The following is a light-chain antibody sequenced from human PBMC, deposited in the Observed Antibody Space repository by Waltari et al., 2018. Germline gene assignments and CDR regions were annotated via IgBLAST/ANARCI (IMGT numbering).Light chain of an antibody. CDR1: QGISNF. J-gene: IGKJ2*01. V-gene: IGKV1-27*01. CDR3: QKYNSAPYT. CDR2: AAS. Sequence: DIQMTQSPSSLSASVGDRATITCRASQGISNFLAWYQQKPGMVPDLLIYAASTLQSGVPSRFSGSGSGTDFTLTISSLQPEDVATYYCQKYNSAPYTFGQGTKLEIK.